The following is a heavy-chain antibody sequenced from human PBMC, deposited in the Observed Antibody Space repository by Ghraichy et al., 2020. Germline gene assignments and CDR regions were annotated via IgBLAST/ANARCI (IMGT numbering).Heavy chain of an antibody. V-gene: IGHV3-23*01. CDR1: GFTFSSYA. D-gene: IGHD5-12*01. CDR2: ISGSGGST. CDR3: AKDLVMVATGNENWFDP. J-gene: IGHJ5*02. Sequence: GGSLRLSCAASGFTFSSYAMSWVRQAPGKGLEWVSAISGSGGSTYYADSVKGRFTISRDNSKNTLYLQMNSLRAEDTAVYYCAKDLVMVATGNENWFDPWGQGTLVTVSS.